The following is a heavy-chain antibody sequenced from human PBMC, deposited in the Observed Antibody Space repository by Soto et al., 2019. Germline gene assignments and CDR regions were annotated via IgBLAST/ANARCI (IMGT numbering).Heavy chain of an antibody. Sequence: PGESLKISCKGSGYSFTSYWIGWVRQMPGKGLEWMGIIYPGDSDTRYSPSFQGQVTISADKSISTAYLQWSSLKASDTAMYYCARFLYGDYDYYYYYMDVWGKGTTVTAP. J-gene: IGHJ6*03. CDR2: IYPGDSDT. CDR3: ARFLYGDYDYYYYYMDV. CDR1: GYSFTSYW. D-gene: IGHD4-17*01. V-gene: IGHV5-51*01.